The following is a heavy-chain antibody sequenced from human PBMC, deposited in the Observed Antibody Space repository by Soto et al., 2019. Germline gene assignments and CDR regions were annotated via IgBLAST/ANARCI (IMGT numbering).Heavy chain of an antibody. D-gene: IGHD2-2*01. Sequence: SETLSLTCAVYGGSLSAYYWSWIRQPPGKGLEWVGEINPSGTTNYNPSLKSRVTISVDTSKNQFSLKLSSVAAADTAVYHCALAPAAHILHWGQGTLVTVSS. CDR2: INPSGTT. J-gene: IGHJ1*01. CDR3: ALAPAAHILH. V-gene: IGHV4-34*01. CDR1: GGSLSAYY.